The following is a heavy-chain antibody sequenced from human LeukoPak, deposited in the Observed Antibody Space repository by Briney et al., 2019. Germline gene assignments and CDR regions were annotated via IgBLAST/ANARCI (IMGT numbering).Heavy chain of an antibody. J-gene: IGHJ4*02. D-gene: IGHD4-23*01. CDR1: GFTFSDHY. CDR3: ARQRDYGGTLDY. CDR2: IYSGGST. Sequence: GGSLRLSCAASGFTFSDHYMDWVRQAPGKGLEWVSVIYSGGSTNYADSVKCRFTISRDISKNTLYLQMNSLRAEDTAVYYCARQRDYGGTLDYWGQGTVVTVPS. V-gene: IGHV3-66*04.